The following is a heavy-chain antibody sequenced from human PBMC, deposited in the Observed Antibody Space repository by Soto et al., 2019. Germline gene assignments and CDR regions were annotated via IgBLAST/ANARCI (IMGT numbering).Heavy chain of an antibody. CDR2: IIPLFGLP. V-gene: IGHV1-69*02. CDR1: GGTFSIYA. J-gene: IGHJ4*02. CDR3: AFDVQTGVVYFDN. Sequence: QVQLVQSGAEVERPGSSVKVSCKASGGTFSIYAISWVRQAPGQGLEWLGRIIPLFGLPNHAQKFQDRVTITADKSTDTAYLEMNILRPEDTAVYYCAFDVQTGVVYFDNWGQGTLVTVSS. D-gene: IGHD2-21*01.